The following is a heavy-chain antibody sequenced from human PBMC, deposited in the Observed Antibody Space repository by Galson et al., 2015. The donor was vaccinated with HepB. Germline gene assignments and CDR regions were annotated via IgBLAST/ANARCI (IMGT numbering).Heavy chain of an antibody. J-gene: IGHJ4*02. CDR1: GFIFSSYG. CDR2: ISYDGSNK. Sequence: LRLSCAASGFIFSSYGMHWVRQAPGKGLEWVAVISYDGSNKYYADSVKGRFTISRDNSKNTLYLEMNSLRAEDTAVYYCAKGFRYTAMVNYFDYWGQGILVTVSS. D-gene: IGHD5-18*01. CDR3: AKGFRYTAMVNYFDY. V-gene: IGHV3-30*18.